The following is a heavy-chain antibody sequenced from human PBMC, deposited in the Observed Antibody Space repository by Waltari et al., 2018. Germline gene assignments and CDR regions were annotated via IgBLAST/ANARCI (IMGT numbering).Heavy chain of an antibody. Sequence: QVQLVQSGAEVKKPGDSVRVSCKASGYTFSGYEVHWVRRAPGQGLEWMGLVNPNIGGTNYAQKFQGRVTMTRDTSISTAYMELSRLRSDDTAVYYCARVVGLRFLDVLGYWGQGTLVTVSS. CDR2: VNPNIGGT. CDR1: GYTFSGYE. J-gene: IGHJ4*02. D-gene: IGHD3-3*01. CDR3: ARVVGLRFLDVLGY. V-gene: IGHV1-2*02.